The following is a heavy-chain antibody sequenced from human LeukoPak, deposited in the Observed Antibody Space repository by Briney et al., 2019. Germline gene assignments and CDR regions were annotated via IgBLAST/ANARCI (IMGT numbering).Heavy chain of an antibody. Sequence: PGGSLRLSCTASGFTFGDYAMSWVRQAPGKGLEWVGFIRSKAYGGTTEYAASVKGRFTISRDDSKSIAYLQMNSLKTEDTAVYYCTRGGGNLGYRWGQGTLVTVSS. J-gene: IGHJ4*02. D-gene: IGHD3-16*02. CDR3: TRGGGNLGYR. V-gene: IGHV3-49*04. CDR1: GFTFGDYA. CDR2: IRSKAYGGTT.